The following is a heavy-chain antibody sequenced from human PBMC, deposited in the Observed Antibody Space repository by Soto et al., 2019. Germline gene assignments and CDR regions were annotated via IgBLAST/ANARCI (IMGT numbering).Heavy chain of an antibody. Sequence: EVQLLESGGGLVQPGGSLRLSCAASGFTFSTYAMSWVRQAPGKGLEWVSAISGGGGSTYYADSVKGRFSVSRDNSKNTFYLQLHSLRPEDTALYFCATWLQREHAFDIWGLGTMVTVSS. D-gene: IGHD1-1*01. CDR2: ISGGGGST. V-gene: IGHV3-23*01. J-gene: IGHJ3*02. CDR1: GFTFSTYA. CDR3: ATWLQREHAFDI.